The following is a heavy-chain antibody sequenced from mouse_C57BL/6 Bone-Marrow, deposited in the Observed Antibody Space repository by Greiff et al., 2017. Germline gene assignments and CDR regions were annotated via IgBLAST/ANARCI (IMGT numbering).Heavy chain of an antibody. J-gene: IGHJ4*01. CDR3: ASSYYSNYGGAIDY. D-gene: IGHD2-5*01. Sequence: QVQLQQSGAELAKPGASVKLSCKASGYTFTSYWMHWVKQRPGQGLEWIGYINPSSGYTKYNQKFKDKATLTADKSSSTAYMQLRSLTYEDSAVYYCASSYYSNYGGAIDYWGQGTSVTGSS. CDR1: GYTFTSYW. CDR2: INPSSGYT. V-gene: IGHV1-7*01.